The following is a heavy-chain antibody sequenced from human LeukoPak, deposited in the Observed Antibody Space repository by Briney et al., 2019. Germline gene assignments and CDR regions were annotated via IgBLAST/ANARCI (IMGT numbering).Heavy chain of an antibody. Sequence: SQTLSLTCTVSGASFNSGDQYWNWIRQSPGRGLEWIGIIHPSERLYNNPSRESHVTKSIYTSNNQFSLNLNSVTAADTAVYFCSRGLDSRKLGYWGQGTLVTVSS. J-gene: IGHJ4*02. CDR1: GASFNSGDQY. D-gene: IGHD3-22*01. CDR2: IHPSERL. CDR3: SRGLDSRKLGY. V-gene: IGHV4-31*01.